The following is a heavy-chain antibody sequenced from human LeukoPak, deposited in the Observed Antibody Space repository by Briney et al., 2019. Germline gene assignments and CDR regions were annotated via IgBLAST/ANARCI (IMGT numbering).Heavy chain of an antibody. D-gene: IGHD3-9*01. J-gene: IGHJ4*02. CDR3: ARVTADYDILTGYRPVYFDY. CDR1: GFTFNSYS. V-gene: IGHV3-30*14. Sequence: PGGSLRLSCAASGFTFNSYSMHWVRQAPGKGLEWVTAISDDETYKFYADSVKGRFTISRDNSKNKVYLQMNSLRAEDTAVYYCARVTADYDILTGYRPVYFDYWGQGILVTVSS. CDR2: ISDDETYK.